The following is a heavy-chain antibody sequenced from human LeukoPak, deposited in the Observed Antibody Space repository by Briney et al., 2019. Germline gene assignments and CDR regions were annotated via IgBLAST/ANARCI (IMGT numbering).Heavy chain of an antibody. V-gene: IGHV3-48*01. CDR1: GFTSSSYS. CDR3: ARDSGNYGQLDAFDI. CDR2: ISSSSSTI. Sequence: GGSLRLSCAASGFTSSSYSMNWVRQAPWKGLEWVSYISSSSSTIYYADSVKGRFTISRDNAKNSLYLQMNSLRAEDTAVYYCARDSGNYGQLDAFDIWGQGTMVTVSS. J-gene: IGHJ3*02. D-gene: IGHD3-10*01.